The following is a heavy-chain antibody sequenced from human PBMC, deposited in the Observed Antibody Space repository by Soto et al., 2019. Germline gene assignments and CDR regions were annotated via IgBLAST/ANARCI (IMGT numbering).Heavy chain of an antibody. V-gene: IGHV4-34*01. CDR3: AIGPRMWLAGGGY. CDR2: INHSGIT. D-gene: IGHD6-19*01. J-gene: IGHJ4*02. CDR1: GGSFSGYY. Sequence: PSETLSLTCAVYGGSFSGYYWSWIRQPPGKGLGWLGEINHSGITDYNPSLKSRITISIDTSKKQFSLKLNSVTAADTAVYYCAIGPRMWLAGGGYWGQGTPVTVSS.